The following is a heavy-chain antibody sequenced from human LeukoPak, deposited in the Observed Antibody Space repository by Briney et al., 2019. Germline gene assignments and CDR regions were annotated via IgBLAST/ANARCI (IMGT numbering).Heavy chain of an antibody. CDR2: ISGDGTTT. J-gene: IGHJ5*02. Sequence: PGGSLRLPCAASGFTFSNYFMHWVRQAPGKGLVWVSRISGDGTTTMYADSVKGRFTISRDNAKNTLYLQMNSLRDEDTATYYCARRVDATRWFDPWGQGTLVAVSS. CDR3: ARRVDATRWFDP. V-gene: IGHV3-74*03. CDR1: GFTFSNYF. D-gene: IGHD2-15*01.